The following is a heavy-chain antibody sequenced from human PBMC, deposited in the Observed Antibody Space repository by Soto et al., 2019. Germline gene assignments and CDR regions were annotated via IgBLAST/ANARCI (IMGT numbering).Heavy chain of an antibody. J-gene: IGHJ6*02. CDR2: ISSSGSTI. V-gene: IGHV3-48*03. Sequence: GGSLRLSCAASGFTFSSYEMNWVRQAPGKGLEWVSYISSSGSTIYYADSVKGRFTISRDNAKNSLYLQMNSLRAEDTAVYYCASGRGIAARPGAYYYGMDVWGQGTTVTVSS. CDR1: GFTFSSYE. CDR3: ASGRGIAARPGAYYYGMDV. D-gene: IGHD6-6*01.